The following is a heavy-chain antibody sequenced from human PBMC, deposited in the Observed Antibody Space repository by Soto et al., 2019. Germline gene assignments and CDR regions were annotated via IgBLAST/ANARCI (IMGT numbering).Heavy chain of an antibody. V-gene: IGHV1-69*01. CDR3: AGARGYCSSTSCFNADY. J-gene: IGHJ4*02. D-gene: IGHD2-2*01. Sequence: QVQLVQSGAEVKKPGSSVKVSCKASGGTFSSYAISWVRQAPGQGLEWMGGIIPIFGTANYAQKLQGRVTITADESTSTAYMELSSLRSEDTAVYYCAGARGYCSSTSCFNADYWGQGTLVTVSS. CDR1: GGTFSSYA. CDR2: IIPIFGTA.